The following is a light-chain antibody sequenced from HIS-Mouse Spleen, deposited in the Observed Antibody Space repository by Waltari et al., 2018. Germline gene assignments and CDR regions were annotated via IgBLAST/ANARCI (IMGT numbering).Light chain of an antibody. V-gene: IGLV1-44*01. CDR3: AAWDDSLNGWV. CDR1: SSNIGSNT. J-gene: IGLJ3*02. Sequence: QSVLTQPPSASGTPGQRVTISCSGSSSNIGSNTVNCYQQLPGTAPKLLIYSNNKRPSGVPDRFSGSKSGTSASLAISGLQSEDEADYYCAAWDDSLNGWVFGGGTKLTVL. CDR2: SNN.